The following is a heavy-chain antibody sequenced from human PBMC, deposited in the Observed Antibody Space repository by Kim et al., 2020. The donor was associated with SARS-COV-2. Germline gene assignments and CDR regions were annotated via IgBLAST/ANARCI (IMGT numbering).Heavy chain of an antibody. CDR1: GGSISSGDYY. Sequence: SETLSLTCTVSGGSISSGDYYWSWIRQPPGKGLEWIGYIYYSGSTYYNPSLKSRVTISVVTSKNQFSLKLSSVTAADTAVYYCARVRFSITIFGVVTRLFDYWGQGTPVTVSS. D-gene: IGHD3-3*01. V-gene: IGHV4-30-4*01. CDR3: ARVRFSITIFGVVTRLFDY. J-gene: IGHJ4*02. CDR2: IYYSGST.